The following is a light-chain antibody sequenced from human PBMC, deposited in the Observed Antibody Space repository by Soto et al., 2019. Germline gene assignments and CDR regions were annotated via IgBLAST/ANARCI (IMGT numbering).Light chain of an antibody. J-gene: IGLJ3*02. CDR1: SSDVGTYNL. CDR3: CSYAGIITWV. Sequence: QSALTQPASVSGSPGQSITISCTGTSSDVGTYNLVSWYQHHPGKAPKLIIYEDTKRPSGVSYRFSGFKSGNTASLTISGLQAEDEAAYYCCSYAGIITWVFGGGTKVTVL. V-gene: IGLV2-23*01. CDR2: EDT.